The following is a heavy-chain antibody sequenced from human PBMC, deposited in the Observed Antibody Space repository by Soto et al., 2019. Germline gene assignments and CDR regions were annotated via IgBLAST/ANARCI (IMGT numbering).Heavy chain of an antibody. D-gene: IGHD6-13*01. CDR3: ARGLGSSWFFL. J-gene: IGHJ5*02. CDR1: GFTFSDYS. CDR2: IGSGGSPI. V-gene: IGHV3-48*01. Sequence: GGSLRLSCAASGFTFSDYSMTWVRQAPGKGLEWLSYIGSGGSPIKYADSVMGRFTVSRDNAKSSLYLQMNSLRAEDTAVYYCARGLGSSWFFLWGQGTLVTVSS.